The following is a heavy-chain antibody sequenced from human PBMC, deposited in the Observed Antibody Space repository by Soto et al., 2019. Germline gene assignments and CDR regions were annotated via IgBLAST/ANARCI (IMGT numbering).Heavy chain of an antibody. D-gene: IGHD3-16*01. Sequence: SETLSLTCTVSGDSIGRGNKYWSWIRQAPGKGLEWIGYIFSSGTTYYNPSLKSRLTMSLDTSQNQFSLKLNSVTAADTAVYFCARVPSPFDFYYAMDVWGQGTTVTVSS. CDR3: ARVPSPFDFYYAMDV. V-gene: IGHV4-30-4*02. CDR1: GDSIGRGNKY. J-gene: IGHJ6*02. CDR2: IFSSGTT.